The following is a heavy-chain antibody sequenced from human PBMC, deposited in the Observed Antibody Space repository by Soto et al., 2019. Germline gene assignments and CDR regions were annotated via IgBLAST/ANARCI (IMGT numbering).Heavy chain of an antibody. D-gene: IGHD3-3*01. CDR3: ATAGRVLRFLELLCPFDP. CDR2: FDPEDGET. J-gene: IGHJ5*02. Sequence: GASVKVSCKVSGYTLTELSMHWVRQAPGKGLEWMGGFDPEDGETIYAQKFQGRVTMTEGTSTDTAYMELSSLRSEDTAVYYCATAGRVLRFLELLCPFDPWGQGTLVTVSS. V-gene: IGHV1-24*01. CDR1: GYTLTELS.